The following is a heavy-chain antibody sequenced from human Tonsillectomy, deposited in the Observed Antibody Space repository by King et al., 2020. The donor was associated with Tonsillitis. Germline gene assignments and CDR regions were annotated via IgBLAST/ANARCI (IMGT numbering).Heavy chain of an antibody. CDR3: AKERGGDYGSGRSTKVALTDWRYYYGLDV. Sequence: VQLVESGGGLVQPGGSLRLSCIASGFTFSNYAMSWVRQAPGKGLEWVSGISGSGGRTYYADSVKGRFTISRDNSKNTLYLQMNSLRAEDTAVYYCAKERGGDYGSGRSTKVALTDWRYYYGLDVWGQGTTVTVSS. CDR1: GFTFSNYA. D-gene: IGHD3-10*01. V-gene: IGHV3-23*04. J-gene: IGHJ6*02. CDR2: ISGSGGRT.